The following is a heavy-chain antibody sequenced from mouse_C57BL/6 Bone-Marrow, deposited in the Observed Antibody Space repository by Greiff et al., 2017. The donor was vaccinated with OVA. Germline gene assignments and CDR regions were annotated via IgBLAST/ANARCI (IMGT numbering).Heavy chain of an antibody. CDR1: GFTFSDYG. Sequence: EVMLVESGGGLVKPGGSLKLSCAASGFTFSDYGMHWVRQAPEKGLEWVAYISSGSSTIYYADTVKGRFTIPRDNAKNTLFLQMTSLRSEDTAMYYCARPRYGNYLAWFAYWGQGTLVTVSA. CDR3: ARPRYGNYLAWFAY. V-gene: IGHV5-17*01. J-gene: IGHJ3*01. CDR2: ISSGSSTI. D-gene: IGHD2-1*01.